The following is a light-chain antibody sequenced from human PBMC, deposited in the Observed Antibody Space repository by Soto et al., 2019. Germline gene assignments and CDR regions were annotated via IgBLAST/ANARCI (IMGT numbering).Light chain of an antibody. CDR1: QTITTY. V-gene: IGKV1-39*01. J-gene: IGKJ1*01. Sequence: DIQMTQSPSSLSASVGDRVTVTCRASQTITTYLNWYQQKPGKAPKLLIYGASSLQSGVPSRFSSSGSGTDFSLTITSLRPEDFATYLCQQSYGTPWTFGQGTRV. CDR2: GAS. CDR3: QQSYGTPWT.